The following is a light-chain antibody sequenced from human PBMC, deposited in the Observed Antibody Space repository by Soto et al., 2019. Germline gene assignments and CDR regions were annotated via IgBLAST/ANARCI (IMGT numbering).Light chain of an antibody. Sequence: QSVLTQPPSASGSFGQSVTISCTGTSSDVGGFNYVSWYQQHPGKAPYLMIYEVSERPSGVPDRFSGSKSGNTASLTVSGLQADDEADYYCSSYSGTNYHYVFGTGTKVTVL. V-gene: IGLV2-8*01. CDR1: SSDVGGFNY. CDR3: SSYSGTNYHYV. J-gene: IGLJ1*01. CDR2: EVS.